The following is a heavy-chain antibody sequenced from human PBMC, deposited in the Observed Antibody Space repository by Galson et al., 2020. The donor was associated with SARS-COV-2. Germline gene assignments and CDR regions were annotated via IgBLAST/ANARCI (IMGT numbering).Heavy chain of an antibody. CDR1: GFSLSTVGVG. J-gene: IGHJ5*02. Sequence: SGPTLVKPTQTLTLTCTFSGFSLSTVGVGVGWIRQPPGKALEWLALIYWDDDERYSPSLRSRLTITKDTSKNQVVLTMTNMEAVDTATYHGALGGYFFCGTCYGGHPDDFDPLGQGTLVAVSA. D-gene: IGHD2-15*01. CDR3: ALGGYFFCGTCYGGHPDDFDP. V-gene: IGHV2-5*02. CDR2: IYWDDDE.